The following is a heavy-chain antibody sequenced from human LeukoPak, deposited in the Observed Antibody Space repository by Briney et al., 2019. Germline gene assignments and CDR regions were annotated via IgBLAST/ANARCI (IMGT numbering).Heavy chain of an antibody. CDR2: ISHDGSNK. CDR1: AFTFSGYS. J-gene: IGHJ3*02. Sequence: GGSLRLSCVVSAFTFSGYSMHWVRQAPGKGLEWVAFISHDGSNKYCADSLKGRFTISRDNSKNTLFLQMNSLRPEDTAVYYCARVGYDYNWYDAFDIWGQGTMVAVSS. V-gene: IGHV3-30*04. CDR3: ARVGYDYNWYDAFDI. D-gene: IGHD1-1*01.